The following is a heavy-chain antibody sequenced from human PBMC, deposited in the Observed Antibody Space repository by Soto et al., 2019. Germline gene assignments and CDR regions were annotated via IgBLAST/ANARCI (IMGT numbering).Heavy chain of an antibody. D-gene: IGHD3-10*01. J-gene: IGHJ4*02. V-gene: IGHV4-39*01. CDR3: AGLLWFGELRVDY. CDR1: GGSISSSSYY. Sequence: QLQLQESGPGLVKPSETLSLTCTVSGGSISSSSYYWGWIRQPPGKGLEWIGSIYYSGSTYYNPSLKSRVTISLDTSKNQFSLKLSSVTAADTAVYYCAGLLWFGELRVDYWGQGTLVTVSS. CDR2: IYYSGST.